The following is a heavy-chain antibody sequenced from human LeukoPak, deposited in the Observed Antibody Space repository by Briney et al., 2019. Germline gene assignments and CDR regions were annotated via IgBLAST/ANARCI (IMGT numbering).Heavy chain of an antibody. J-gene: IGHJ3*02. V-gene: IGHV3-20*04. CDR2: INWNGGST. D-gene: IGHD3-22*01. CDR3: ARATYDSSGYYPEGAFDI. CDR1: GFTFDDYG. Sequence: GGSLRLSCAASGFTFDDYGMSWVRQAPGTGLEWVSGINWNGGSTGYADSVKGRFTISRDNAKNSLYLQMNSLRAEDTALYYCARATYDSSGYYPEGAFDIWGQGTMVTVSS.